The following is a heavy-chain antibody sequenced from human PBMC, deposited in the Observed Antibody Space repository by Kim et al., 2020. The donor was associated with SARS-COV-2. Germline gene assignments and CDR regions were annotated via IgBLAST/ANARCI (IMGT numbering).Heavy chain of an antibody. J-gene: IGHJ3*02. CDR2: INPKSGDT. CDR1: GYTFTGYY. Sequence: ASVKVSCKASGYTFTGYYMHWVRQAPGQGLEWMGRINPKSGDTNYAQKFQGRVTMTRDTSISTAYMELNRLTSDDTAVYYCECYYTGNDDFDIWGQGTMVTVSS. V-gene: IGHV1-2*06. CDR3: ECYYTGNDDFDI. D-gene: IGHD2-21*01.